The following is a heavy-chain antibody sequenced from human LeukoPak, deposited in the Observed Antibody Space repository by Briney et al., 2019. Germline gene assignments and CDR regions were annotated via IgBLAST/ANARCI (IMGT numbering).Heavy chain of an antibody. V-gene: IGHV1-2*02. Sequence: GASVKVSSKASGYTFTGYYMHWVRQAPGQGLEWMGWINPNSGGTNYAQKFQGRVTMTRDTSISTAYMEQSRLRSDDTAVYYCARDRASTIDYWGQGTLVTVSS. J-gene: IGHJ4*02. D-gene: IGHD2/OR15-2a*01. CDR2: INPNSGGT. CDR3: ARDRASTIDY. CDR1: GYTFTGYY.